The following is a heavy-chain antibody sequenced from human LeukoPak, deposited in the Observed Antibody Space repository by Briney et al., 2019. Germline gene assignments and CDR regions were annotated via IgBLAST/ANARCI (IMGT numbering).Heavy chain of an antibody. CDR3: ASFKTVAANWFDP. D-gene: IGHD6-19*01. J-gene: IGHJ5*02. Sequence: DSVKGRFTISRDNAKNSLYLQMNSLRADDTAVYYCASFKTVAANWFDPWGQGTLVTVPS. V-gene: IGHV3-7*01.